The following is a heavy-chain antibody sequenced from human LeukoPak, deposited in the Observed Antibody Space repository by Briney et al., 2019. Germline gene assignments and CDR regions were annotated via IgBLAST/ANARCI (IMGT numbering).Heavy chain of an antibody. D-gene: IGHD1-14*01. CDR2: IRYDGSKK. CDR1: GFIFSSYG. J-gene: IGHJ5*02. V-gene: IGHV3-30*02. CDR3: ARDSNRKDDS. Sequence: GGSLRLSCAASGFIFSSYGMHWVRQAPGKGLEWVAFIRYDGSKKYYADSVKGRFAISRDNAKNSLYLQMNNLRAEDTAVYYCARDSNRKDDSWGQGTLVTVSS.